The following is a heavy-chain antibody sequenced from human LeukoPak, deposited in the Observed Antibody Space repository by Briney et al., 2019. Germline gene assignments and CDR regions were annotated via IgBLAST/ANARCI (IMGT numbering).Heavy chain of an antibody. D-gene: IGHD5-18*01. V-gene: IGHV4-59*01. J-gene: IGHJ4*02. CDR3: ARDHSYGRHLDY. Sequence: SETLSLTCTVSGGSISSYYWSWIRQPPGKGLEWIGYIYYSGSTNYNPSLKSRVTISVDTSKNPFSLKLSSVTAADTAVYYCARDHSYGRHLDYWGQGTLVTVSS. CDR2: IYYSGST. CDR1: GGSISSYY.